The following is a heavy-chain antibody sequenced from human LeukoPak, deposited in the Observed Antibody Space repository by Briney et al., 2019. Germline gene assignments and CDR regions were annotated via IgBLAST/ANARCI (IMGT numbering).Heavy chain of an antibody. CDR3: ARGPNSNWSGLDF. D-gene: IGHD6-6*01. CDR2: ISWNSGSI. Sequence: PGGSLRLSCAASGFTFDDYAMHWVRQAPGKGLEWVSGISWNSGSIGYADSVKGRFTISRDNAKNSLYLQMNSLRAEDTAVYYCARGPNSNWSGLDFWGQGTLLTVSS. CDR1: GFTFDDYA. J-gene: IGHJ4*02. V-gene: IGHV3-9*01.